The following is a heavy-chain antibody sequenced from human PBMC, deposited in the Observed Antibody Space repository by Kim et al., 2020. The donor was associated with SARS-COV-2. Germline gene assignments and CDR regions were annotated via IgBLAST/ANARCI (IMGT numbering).Heavy chain of an antibody. CDR3: ARDRTRIALGGRVGYYGMDI. CDR1: GYTFTSYV. CDR2: INAGNGNT. J-gene: IGHJ6*02. V-gene: IGHV1-3*01. Sequence: ASVKVSCKASGYTFTSYVMHWVRQAPGQRLEWMGWINAGNGNTKYSQKFQGRVTITRDTSASTAYMELSSLRSEESAVYYCARDRTRIALGGRVGYYGMDIWGQGTTVAHSS. D-gene: IGHD6-19*01.